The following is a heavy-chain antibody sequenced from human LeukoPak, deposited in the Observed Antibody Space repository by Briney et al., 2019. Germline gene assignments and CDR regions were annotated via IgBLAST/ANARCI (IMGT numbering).Heavy chain of an antibody. CDR1: GFTFSSFG. Sequence: PGGSLRLSCAASGFTFSSFGMNWVRQPPGKGLEWVSYISYSSSLTDYADSVKGRFTISRDNAKNSLSLQLNSLRDEDTAVYYCARERVDWGQGTLVTVSS. J-gene: IGHJ4*02. CDR3: ARERVD. V-gene: IGHV3-48*02. D-gene: IGHD2-15*01. CDR2: ISYSSSLT.